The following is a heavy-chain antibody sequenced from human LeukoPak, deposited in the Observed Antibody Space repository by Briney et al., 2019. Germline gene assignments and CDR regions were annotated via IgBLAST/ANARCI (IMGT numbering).Heavy chain of an antibody. CDR3: ARDLSYYSY. CDR2: IYSGGST. V-gene: IGHV3-66*01. D-gene: IGHD1-26*01. Sequence: PGGSLGLSCAASGFTVSSNYMSWVRQAPGKGLEWVSVIYSGGSTYYADSVKGRFTISRDNSKNTLYLQMNSLRAEDTAVYYCARDLSYYSYWGQGTLVTVSS. CDR1: GFTVSSNY. J-gene: IGHJ4*02.